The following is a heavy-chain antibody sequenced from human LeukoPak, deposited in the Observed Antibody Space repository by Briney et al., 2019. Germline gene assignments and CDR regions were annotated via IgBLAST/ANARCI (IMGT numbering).Heavy chain of an antibody. CDR2: ISYDGSNK. D-gene: IGHD3-22*01. CDR3: AKDSGSSGYPRGFDY. J-gene: IGHJ4*02. CDR1: GFTFSSYG. Sequence: GGSLRLSCAASGFTFSSYGMHWVRQAPGKGLEWVAVISYDGSNKYYADSVKGRFTISRDNSKNTLYLQMNSLRAEDTAVYYCAKDSGSSGYPRGFDYWGQGTLVTVSS. V-gene: IGHV3-30*18.